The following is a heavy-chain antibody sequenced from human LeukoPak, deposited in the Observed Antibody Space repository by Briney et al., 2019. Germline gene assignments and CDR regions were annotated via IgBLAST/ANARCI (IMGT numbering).Heavy chain of an antibody. CDR3: ARARICSGGSCYSDPLDY. V-gene: IGHV1-69*13. CDR2: IIPIFGTA. J-gene: IGHJ4*02. Sequence: SVKVSCKASGGTFSSYAISWVRQAPGQGLEWMGGIIPIFGTANFAQKFQGRVTITADESTSTAYMELSSLRSEDTAVYYCARARICSGGSCYSDPLDYWGQGTLVTVSS. CDR1: GGTFSSYA. D-gene: IGHD2-15*01.